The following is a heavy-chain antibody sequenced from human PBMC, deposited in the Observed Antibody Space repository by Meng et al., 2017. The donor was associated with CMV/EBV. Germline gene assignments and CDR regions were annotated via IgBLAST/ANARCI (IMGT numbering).Heavy chain of an antibody. V-gene: IGHV3-21*01. CDR1: GFTFSSYS. CDR2: ISSSSSYI. D-gene: IGHD3-9*01. CDR3: ARDGAGRLPIFADY. J-gene: IGHJ4*02. Sequence: GESLKISCAASGFTFSSYSMNWVRQAPGKGLEWVSSISSSSSYIYYADSVKGRFTISRDNAKNSLYLQMNSLRAEDTAVYYCARDGAGRLPIFADYWGQGTLVTVSS.